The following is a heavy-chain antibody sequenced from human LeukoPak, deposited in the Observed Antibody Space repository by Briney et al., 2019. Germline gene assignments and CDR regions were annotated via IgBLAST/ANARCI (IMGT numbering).Heavy chain of an antibody. V-gene: IGHV1-18*01. Sequence: ASVKVSCKASGYTFTSYGISWVRQAPGQGLEWMGWISAYNGNTNYAQKLQGRVTMTTDTSTSTAYMGLRSLRSDDTAVYYCARDEYAIFGVGYMDVWGKGTTVTVSS. D-gene: IGHD3-3*01. CDR2: ISAYNGNT. CDR3: ARDEYAIFGVGYMDV. CDR1: GYTFTSYG. J-gene: IGHJ6*03.